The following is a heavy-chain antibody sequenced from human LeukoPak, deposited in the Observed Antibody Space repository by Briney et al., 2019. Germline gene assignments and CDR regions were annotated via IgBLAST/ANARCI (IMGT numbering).Heavy chain of an antibody. J-gene: IGHJ3*02. CDR1: RFTFSSYG. D-gene: IGHD3-10*01. Sequence: GGSLRLSCAASRFTFSSYGMHWVRQAPGKGLEWVAYIQYDGSNEQYADSVKGRFSISRDSSKNILYLQMNSLRAEDTAVYYCAKEVFRRDAFDIWGQGTMVTVSS. V-gene: IGHV3-30*02. CDR2: IQYDGSNE. CDR3: AKEVFRRDAFDI.